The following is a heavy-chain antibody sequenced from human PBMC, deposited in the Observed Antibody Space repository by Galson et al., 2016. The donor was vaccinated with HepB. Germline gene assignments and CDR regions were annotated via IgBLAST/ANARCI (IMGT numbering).Heavy chain of an antibody. D-gene: IGHD1-14*01. J-gene: IGHJ4*02. CDR3: ARRNPYYFDY. Sequence: SLRLSCAASGFTVSSNYMSWVRQAPGKGLEWVSSFSADHFVTYYADSVRGRFTISRDNSKNTLYLQMDSLRAEDTAVYYCARRNPYYFDYWGQGTLVTVSS. CDR2: FSADHFVT. V-gene: IGHV3-53*01. CDR1: GFTVSSNY.